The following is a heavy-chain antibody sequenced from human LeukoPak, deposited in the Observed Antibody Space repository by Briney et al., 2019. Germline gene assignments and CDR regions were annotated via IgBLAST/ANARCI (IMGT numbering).Heavy chain of an antibody. CDR1: GGSISSGDYY. CDR3: ARILTMVRGVPTYYFDY. D-gene: IGHD3-10*01. J-gene: IGHJ4*02. CDR2: IYYSGST. V-gene: IGHV4-31*03. Sequence: PSQTLSLTCTVSGGSISSGDYYWSWIRQHPGKGLEWIGYIYYSGSTYYNPSLKSRVTISVDTSENQFSLKLSSVTAADTAVYYCARILTMVRGVPTYYFDYWGQGTLVTVSS.